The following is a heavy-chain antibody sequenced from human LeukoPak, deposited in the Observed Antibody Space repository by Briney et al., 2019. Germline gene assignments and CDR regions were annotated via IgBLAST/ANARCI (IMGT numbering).Heavy chain of an antibody. CDR1: GASISSTSYY. J-gene: IGHJ6*03. V-gene: IGHV4-39*07. D-gene: IGHD4-11*01. CDR2: IYYSGST. Sequence: TTSETLSLTCTVSGASISSTSYYWGWIRQPPGKGLEWIGIIYYSGSTYYNPSLKSRVTISVDTSKNQFSLKLRSVTAADTAVYYCARGHSIEPYYYYYYMDVWGKGTTVTVSS. CDR3: ARGHSIEPYYYYYYMDV.